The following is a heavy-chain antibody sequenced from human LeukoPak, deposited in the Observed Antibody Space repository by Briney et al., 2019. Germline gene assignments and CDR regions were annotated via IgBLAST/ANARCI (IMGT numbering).Heavy chain of an antibody. CDR1: GGSISSSSYY. D-gene: IGHD2-15*01. V-gene: IGHV4-39*07. Sequence: SETLSLTCTVSGGSISSSSYYWGWIRQPPGKGLEWIGSIYYSGSTYYNPSLKSRVTISVDTSKNQFSLKLSSVTAADTAVYYCARVETYCSGGSCYDGGLYYMDVWGKGTTVTVSS. J-gene: IGHJ6*03. CDR3: ARVETYCSGGSCYDGGLYYMDV. CDR2: IYYSGST.